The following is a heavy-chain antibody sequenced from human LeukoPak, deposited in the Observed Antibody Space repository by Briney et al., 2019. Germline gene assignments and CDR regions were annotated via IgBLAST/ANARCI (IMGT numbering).Heavy chain of an antibody. D-gene: IGHD5-18*01. V-gene: IGHV3-30*01. CDR1: GFTFSSYA. J-gene: IGHJ5*02. CDR2: ISYDGSNK. CDR3: ARARGYSCGSNWFDP. Sequence: GGSLRLSCAASGFTFSSYAMHWVRQAPGKGLEWVAVISYDGSNKYYADSVKGRFTISRDNSKNTLYLQMNSLRAEDTAVYYCARARGYSCGSNWFDPWGQGTLVTVPS.